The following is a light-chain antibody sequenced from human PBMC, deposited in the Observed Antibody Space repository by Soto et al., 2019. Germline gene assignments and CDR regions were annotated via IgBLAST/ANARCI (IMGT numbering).Light chain of an antibody. V-gene: IGLV2-14*01. CDR3: SSYTSSTNYV. Sequence: QAPQTQSASVSGSPGQSITISCTGTSSDVGGHDYVSWYQQHPGKAPKLMIYEVNNRPSGVSSRFSGSKSGNTASLTISRLQAEDDADYYCSSYTSSTNYVFGTGTKVAVL. CDR1: SSDVGGHDY. CDR2: EVN. J-gene: IGLJ1*01.